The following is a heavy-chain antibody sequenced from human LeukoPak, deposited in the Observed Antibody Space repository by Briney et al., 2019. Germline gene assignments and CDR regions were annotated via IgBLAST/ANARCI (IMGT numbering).Heavy chain of an antibody. V-gene: IGHV4-61*02. CDR2: MYTSGST. CDR1: GGSISSGSYY. Sequence: SETLSLTCTVSGGSISSGSYYWSWIRQPAGKGLEWIGRMYTSGSTNYNPSLKSRVTISVDTSKNRFSLKVRYVTAADTAVYYCARGLNDSWTGENYWGQGTLVTVSS. CDR3: ARGLNDSWTGENY. D-gene: IGHD3-3*01. J-gene: IGHJ4*02.